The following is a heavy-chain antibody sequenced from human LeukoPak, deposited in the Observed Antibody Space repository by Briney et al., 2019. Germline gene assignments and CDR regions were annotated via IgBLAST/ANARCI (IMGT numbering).Heavy chain of an antibody. J-gene: IGHJ5*02. D-gene: IGHD2-21*02. CDR3: ARDYCTRGGDCYKEDLFDP. CDR2: ISHYECDT. CDR1: GYTFVIYG. V-gene: IGHV1-18*01. Sequence: SVTVSFKASGYTFVIYGISWLRQAPGQELPWMAWISHYECDTNYAQKFEGRVTMTTETSTNTAYMELRSLRSDDTAIYYCARDYCTRGGDCYKEDLFDPWGQGTLVTVSA.